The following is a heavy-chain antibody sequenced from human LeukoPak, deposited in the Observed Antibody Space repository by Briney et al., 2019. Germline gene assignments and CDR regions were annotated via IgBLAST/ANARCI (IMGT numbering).Heavy chain of an antibody. V-gene: IGHV1-18*01. CDR2: ISTETQSP. CDR3: ARASSGTGAFDY. D-gene: IGHD3-22*01. J-gene: IGHJ4*02. CDR1: GYTSPFYG. Sequence: GAPVKVSCKVSGYTSPFYGITWVRQAPGQGLEWMGWISTETQSPNYAQKLQGRVTMTTDTSTSTAYMELRSLRSDDTAVYYCARASSGTGAFDYWGQGTLVTVSS.